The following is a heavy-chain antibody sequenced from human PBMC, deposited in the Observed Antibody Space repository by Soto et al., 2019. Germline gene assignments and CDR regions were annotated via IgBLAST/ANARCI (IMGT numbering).Heavy chain of an antibody. CDR1: GYIFTNYG. CDR2: ISGNNGKK. J-gene: IGHJ3*02. V-gene: IGHV1-18*01. D-gene: IGHD2-21*02. Sequence: QIPLRQSGGDVKKPGASLKVSCKASGYIFTNYGVTSVRQAPGQGLEWIGWISGNNGKKNYAQEFHGRVTINTDTSTSTAYMELSSLRSDDTAVYFCARQYCGADCNTHDPIDMWGQGTMVTVSS. CDR3: ARQYCGADCNTHDPIDM.